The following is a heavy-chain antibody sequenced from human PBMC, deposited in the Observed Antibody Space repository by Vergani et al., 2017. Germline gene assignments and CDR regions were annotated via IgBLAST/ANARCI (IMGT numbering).Heavy chain of an antibody. CDR1: GGSISSYY. D-gene: IGHD3-10*01. V-gene: IGHV4-59*08. CDR2: IYYSGST. J-gene: IGHJ4*02. Sequence: QVQLQESGPGLVKPSETLSLTCTVSGGSISSYYWSWIRQPPGKGLEWIGYIYYSGSTNYNPSLKSRVTISVDTSKNQFSLKLSSVTAADTAVYYCARVKRTMVRGVIIDYWGQGTLVTVSS. CDR3: ARVKRTMVRGVIIDY.